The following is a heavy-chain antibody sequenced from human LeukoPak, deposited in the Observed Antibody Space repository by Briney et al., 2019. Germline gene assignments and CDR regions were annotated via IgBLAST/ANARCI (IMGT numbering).Heavy chain of an antibody. Sequence: GGSLRLSCAVSGFPFSRFYMSWIRQAPGKGLGWISYIGLSGSPLDYADSVKGRFTISRDNAKNSLYLDMNSLRAEDTAVYYCARKDFSRGSFSSWGQGTLVTVSS. CDR1: GFPFSRFY. D-gene: IGHD2-2*01. CDR3: ARKDFSRGSFSS. CDR2: IGLSGSPL. J-gene: IGHJ5*02. V-gene: IGHV3-11*04.